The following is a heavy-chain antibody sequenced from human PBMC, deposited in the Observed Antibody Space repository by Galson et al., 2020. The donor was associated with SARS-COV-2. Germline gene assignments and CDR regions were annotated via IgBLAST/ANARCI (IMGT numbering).Heavy chain of an antibody. J-gene: IGHJ4*02. V-gene: IGHV3-23*01. CDR1: EFIFSNYA. CDR3: AKYVEPASGFYFDY. CDR2: ITAGGTKT. D-gene: IGHD2-2*01. Sequence: GGSLRLSCAASEFIFSNYAMTWVSQAPGKGLEWVSAITAGGTKTYYAVSVRGRFTISRDNSKNTLFLHMNSLRVDDTAVYYCAKYVEPASGFYFDYWGQGTLVTVSS.